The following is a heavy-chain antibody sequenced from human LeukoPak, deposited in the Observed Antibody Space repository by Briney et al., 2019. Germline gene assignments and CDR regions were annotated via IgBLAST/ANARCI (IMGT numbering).Heavy chain of an antibody. J-gene: IGHJ3*02. Sequence: GGSLSLSCAASGFTVRSNYMIWVRQAPGEGLEGVSVIYSGGSTYYADSLKGRFTIPRDNSKNTLYLQMNSLRAEDRGVYYFAREISRTGAFHIGPEDTMVTVPS. CDR3: AREISRTGAFHI. V-gene: IGHV3-53*05. D-gene: IGHD3-3*02. CDR1: GFTVRSNY. CDR2: IYSGGST.